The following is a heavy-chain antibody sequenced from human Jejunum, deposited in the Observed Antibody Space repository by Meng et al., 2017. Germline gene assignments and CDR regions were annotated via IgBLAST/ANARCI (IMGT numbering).Heavy chain of an antibody. CDR3: ARDRGVRDLDH. CDR2: LSYDGTNK. CDR1: GFSISSYA. D-gene: IGHD3-10*01. Sequence: QVQLVESGGGVVQPGRSLRLSCAASGFSISSYAMHWVRQVPGKGLEWVAVLSYDGTNKNYADSVKGRFTISRDNSKNTVDLQMDSLRADDTAVYYCARDRGVRDLDHWGQGTLVTVSS. V-gene: IGHV3-30*07. J-gene: IGHJ4*02.